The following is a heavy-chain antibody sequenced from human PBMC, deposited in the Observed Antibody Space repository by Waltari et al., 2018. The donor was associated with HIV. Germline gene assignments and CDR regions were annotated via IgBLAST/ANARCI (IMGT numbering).Heavy chain of an antibody. CDR1: GMTFRDFD. D-gene: IGHD3-22*01. V-gene: IGHV3-23*01. CDR3: ASSWGNSAYYD. J-gene: IGHJ4*02. CDR2: IGSGRYI. Sequence: EVQLLESGGGLVQPGGSLRLSCAASGMTFRDFDMTWVRQAPGKGLEWVSIIGSGRYIYYAESVKGRFTISRDNSKSALYLDMDNLRADDTAVYFCASSWGNSAYYDWGQGTLVTVSS.